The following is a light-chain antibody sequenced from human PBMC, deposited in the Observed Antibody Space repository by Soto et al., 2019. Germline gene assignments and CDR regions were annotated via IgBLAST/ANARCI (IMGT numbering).Light chain of an antibody. CDR1: QSVSSN. CDR2: GAS. Sequence: EIVMTQSPATLSVSPGERATVSCRASQSVSSNLAWYQQKGGQAPRLLIYGASTRAIGIPARFSGSGFGTEFTLTISSLQSEDFAVYFCLQFNNWPQTFGQGTKVDIK. CDR3: LQFNNWPQT. V-gene: IGKV3-15*01. J-gene: IGKJ1*01.